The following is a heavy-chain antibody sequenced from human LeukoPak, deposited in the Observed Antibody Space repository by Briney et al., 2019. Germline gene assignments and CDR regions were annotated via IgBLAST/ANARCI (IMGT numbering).Heavy chain of an antibody. D-gene: IGHD1-26*01. CDR1: GFTFSNAW. Sequence: PGGSLRLSCAASGFTFSNAWMSWVRQAPGKGLEWVGRIISKTDGGTTDYAAPVKGRFTISRDGSKDTLYLQMNSLKSEDTALYYCTTTGGSTTRFVDYWGQGTLVTVSS. J-gene: IGHJ4*02. CDR2: IISKTDGGTT. V-gene: IGHV3-15*01. CDR3: TTTGGSTTRFVDY.